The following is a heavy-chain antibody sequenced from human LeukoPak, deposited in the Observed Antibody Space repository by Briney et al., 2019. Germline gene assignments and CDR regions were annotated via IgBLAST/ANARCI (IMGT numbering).Heavy chain of an antibody. CDR1: TFTFSSYA. CDR2: ISSNGGST. J-gene: IGHJ4*02. Sequence: GASLRLSCAASTFTFSSYAMHWVRQAPGKGLEYVSAISSNGGSTYYANSVKGRFTISRDNSKNTLYLQMGSLRAEDMAVYYGARDSTVTENSGYYFDYWGQGTLVTVSP. D-gene: IGHD4-17*01. CDR3: ARDSTVTENSGYYFDY. V-gene: IGHV3-64*01.